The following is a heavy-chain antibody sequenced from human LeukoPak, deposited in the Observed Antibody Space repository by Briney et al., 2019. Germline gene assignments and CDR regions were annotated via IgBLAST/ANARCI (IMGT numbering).Heavy chain of an antibody. Sequence: GGSLRLSCAASGFTFSSYSMNWVRQAPGKGLEWVSSISSSSSYIYYADSVKGRFTISRDNAKNSLYPQMNSLRAEDTAVYYCARAGERHDAFDIWGQGTMVTVSS. CDR3: ARAGERHDAFDI. CDR1: GFTFSSYS. CDR2: ISSSSSYI. V-gene: IGHV3-21*01. J-gene: IGHJ3*02. D-gene: IGHD1-1*01.